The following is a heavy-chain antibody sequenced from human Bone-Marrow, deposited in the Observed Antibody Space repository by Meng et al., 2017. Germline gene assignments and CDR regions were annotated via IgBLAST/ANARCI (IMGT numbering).Heavy chain of an antibody. CDR1: GYTFTGYY. J-gene: IGHJ4*02. CDR2: INPNSGGT. V-gene: IGHV1-2*06. CDR3: ARELLYDSSGYYFEYFDY. Sequence: QGQLVQSGAEVKKPGASVKVSCKASGYTFTGYYMHWVRQAPGQGLEWMGRINPNSGGTNYAQKFQGRVTMTRDTSISTAYMELSRLRSDDTAVYYCARELLYDSSGYYFEYFDYWGQGTLVTVSS. D-gene: IGHD3-22*01.